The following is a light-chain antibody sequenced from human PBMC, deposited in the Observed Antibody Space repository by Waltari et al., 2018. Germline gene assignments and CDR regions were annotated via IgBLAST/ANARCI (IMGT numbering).Light chain of an antibody. CDR2: DVN. V-gene: IGLV2-14*03. CDR3: SSFTSSTTGI. Sequence: SALTQPDSVSGSPGPSITIPGSGLSRDSGGYEYGSWYQQHPGKAPNVILYDVNNRPSGVSNRFSGSKSGSSASLTISGLQAEDEADYYCSSFTSSTTGIFGGGTKVTVL. CDR1: SRDSGGYEY. J-gene: IGLJ2*01.